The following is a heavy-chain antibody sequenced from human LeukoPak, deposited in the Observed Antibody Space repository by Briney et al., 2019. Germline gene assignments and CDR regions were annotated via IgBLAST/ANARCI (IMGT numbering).Heavy chain of an antibody. Sequence: TSETLSLTCAVYGGSFSGYYWSWIRQPPGKGLEWIGEINHSGSTNYNPSLKSRVTISVDTSKNQFSLKLSSVTAADTAVYYCARHYGSSSGVYYYYYMDVWGKGTTVTVSS. CDR1: GGSFSGYY. J-gene: IGHJ6*03. CDR2: INHSGST. D-gene: IGHD6-6*01. CDR3: ARHYGSSSGVYYYYYMDV. V-gene: IGHV4-34*01.